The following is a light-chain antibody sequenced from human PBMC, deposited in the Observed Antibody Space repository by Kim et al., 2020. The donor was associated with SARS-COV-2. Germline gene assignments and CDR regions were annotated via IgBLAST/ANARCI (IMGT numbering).Light chain of an antibody. CDR1: QTVGSK. J-gene: IGKJ4*01. CDR2: DAS. V-gene: IGKV3D-15*01. CDR3: QQYDSWLS. Sequence: LSGSPGERATLSCRASQTVGSKLAWYQQTPGQPPRLLIYDASTRATGIPAKFSGTGSGTDFTLIISSLQSEDSAVYYCQQYDSWLSFGGGTKLEI.